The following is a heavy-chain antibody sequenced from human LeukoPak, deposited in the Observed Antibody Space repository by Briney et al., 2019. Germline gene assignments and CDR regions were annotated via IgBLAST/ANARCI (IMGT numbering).Heavy chain of an antibody. CDR2: INQDGTEK. J-gene: IGHJ4*02. CDR1: GFTFTTYW. V-gene: IGHV3-7*01. Sequence: GGSLRLSCAASGFTFTTYWMTWVRQAPGKGLEWVANINQDGTEKYYVDSVKGRFTISRDNAKNSLYLQMNSLRAEDTAVYYCAKDPSSGYFSYFETWGQGTLVTVSS. D-gene: IGHD3-22*01. CDR3: AKDPSSGYFSYFET.